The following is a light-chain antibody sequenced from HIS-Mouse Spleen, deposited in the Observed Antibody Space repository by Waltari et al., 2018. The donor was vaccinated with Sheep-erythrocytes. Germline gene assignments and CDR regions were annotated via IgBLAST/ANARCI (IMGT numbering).Light chain of an antibody. CDR2: EVS. J-gene: IGLJ2*01. V-gene: IGLV2-8*01. CDR3: SSYAGSNNLV. CDR1: SSDVGGYNY. Sequence: QSALTQPPSASGPPGQSVTISCTVTSSDVGGYNYVSGYQQHPGKAPKLMSYEVSKRPSGVPDRFYGSKSGNTASLTVSGLQAEDEADYYCSSYAGSNNLVFGGGTKLTVL.